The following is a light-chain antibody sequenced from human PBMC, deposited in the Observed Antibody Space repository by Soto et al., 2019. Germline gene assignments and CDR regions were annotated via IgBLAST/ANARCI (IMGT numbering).Light chain of an antibody. CDR2: DAS. Sequence: EIALTQSPATLSLSPGERATLSCRANRTVFNFLIWYQQKPGQDPRLLIYDASTRATDIPARFSGTGSGTDFRLTISSLAPEGFALYFCQQRASWPYTFGPGTNLE. CDR1: RTVFNF. V-gene: IGKV3-11*01. CDR3: QQRASWPYT. J-gene: IGKJ2*01.